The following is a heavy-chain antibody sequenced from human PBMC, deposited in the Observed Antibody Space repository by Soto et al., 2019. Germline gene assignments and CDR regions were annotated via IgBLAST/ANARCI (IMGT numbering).Heavy chain of an antibody. Sequence: QVQLVQSGAEVRKPGFSVKVSCRASGDTFKNYAISWVRQAPGQGLEWMGGIIPIFGKTDYAQTFHGRVTINGDESTYTAHMELRGLRSDDTALYYCATSGYNYGPFDYWGRGLLVTVSS. V-gene: IGHV1-69*01. CDR2: IIPIFGKT. CDR1: GDTFKNYA. CDR3: ATSGYNYGPFDY. D-gene: IGHD2-15*01. J-gene: IGHJ4*01.